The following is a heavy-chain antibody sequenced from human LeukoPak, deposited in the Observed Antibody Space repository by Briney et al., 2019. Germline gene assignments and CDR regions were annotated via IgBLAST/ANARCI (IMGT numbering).Heavy chain of an antibody. V-gene: IGHV4-39*07. J-gene: IGHJ4*02. Sequence: SETLSLTCTVSGGSISSSSYYWGWIRQPPGKGLEWIGSIYYSGSTCYNPSLKSRVTISVDTSKNQFSLKLSSVTAADTAVYYCARGGVVPAAKPYYFDYWGQGTLVTVSS. CDR1: GGSISSSSYY. CDR3: ARGGVVPAAKPYYFDY. CDR2: IYYSGST. D-gene: IGHD2-2*01.